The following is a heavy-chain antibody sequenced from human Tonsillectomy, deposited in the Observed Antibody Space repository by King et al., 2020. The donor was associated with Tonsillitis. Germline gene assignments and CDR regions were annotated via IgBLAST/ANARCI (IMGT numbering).Heavy chain of an antibody. V-gene: IGHV1-46*01. D-gene: IGHD4-11*01. Sequence: VQLVESEAEVKKPGASVKVSCKASGYTFTNYYIHWVRQAPGQGLEWMGIINSDGDSSNYAQKFQGRVTLTRDTSTSTVYMELSSLRSEDTAVYFCARDSGYSYYAFGFDYWGQGTLVTVSS. CDR2: INSDGDSS. J-gene: IGHJ4*02. CDR1: GYTFTNYY. CDR3: ARDSGYSYYAFGFDY.